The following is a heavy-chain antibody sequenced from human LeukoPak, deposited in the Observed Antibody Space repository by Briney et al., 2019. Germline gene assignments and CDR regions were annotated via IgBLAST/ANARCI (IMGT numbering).Heavy chain of an antibody. Sequence: ASVKVSCKASGYTFTSYAMNWVRQAPGQGLEWMGWINTNTGNPTYAQGFTGRFVFSLDTSVSTAYLQISSLKAEDTAVYYCARMYYDILTGYYRGDAFDIWGQGTMVTVSS. CDR2: INTNTGNP. CDR3: ARMYYDILTGYYRGDAFDI. J-gene: IGHJ3*02. D-gene: IGHD3-9*01. V-gene: IGHV7-4-1*02. CDR1: GYTFTSYA.